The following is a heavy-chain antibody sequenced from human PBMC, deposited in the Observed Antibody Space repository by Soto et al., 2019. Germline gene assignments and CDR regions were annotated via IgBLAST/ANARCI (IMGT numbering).Heavy chain of an antibody. Sequence: GGSLRLSCAASGFTFSSYAMSWVRQAPGKGLEWVSAISGSGGSTYYADSVKGRFTISRDNSKNTLYLQMSSLRAEDTAVYYCATPLYYDSSVRQHWGQGTLVTVSS. V-gene: IGHV3-23*01. CDR2: ISGSGGST. D-gene: IGHD3-22*01. J-gene: IGHJ1*01. CDR3: ATPLYYDSSVRQH. CDR1: GFTFSSYA.